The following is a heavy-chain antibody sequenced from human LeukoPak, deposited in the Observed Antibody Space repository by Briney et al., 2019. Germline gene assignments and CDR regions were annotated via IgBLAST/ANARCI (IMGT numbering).Heavy chain of an antibody. J-gene: IGHJ6*02. CDR3: ARHNHRPWGNYYYYGMDV. Sequence: PSETLSLTCTVSGGSISTYYWSWIRQPPGKGLEWIGYIYHSGSTNYDPSLKSRVTISVDTSKNQFSLKLSSVTAADTAVYYCARHNHRPWGNYYYYGMDVWGQGTTVTVSS. CDR1: GGSISTYY. CDR2: IYHSGST. V-gene: IGHV4-59*08. D-gene: IGHD3-16*01.